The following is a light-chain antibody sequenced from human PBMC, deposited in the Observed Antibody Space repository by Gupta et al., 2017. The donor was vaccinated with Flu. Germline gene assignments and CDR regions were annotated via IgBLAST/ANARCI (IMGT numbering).Light chain of an antibody. CDR1: QDISNY. CDR2: DAS. V-gene: IGKV1-33*01. J-gene: IGKJ5*01. CDR3: QQYDNLPSIT. Sequence: SSLSASVGDRVTTTCQASQDISNYLNWYQQKPGKAPKLLIYDASNLETGVPSRFSGSGSGTDFTFTISSLQPEDIATYYCQQYDNLPSITFGQGTRLEIK.